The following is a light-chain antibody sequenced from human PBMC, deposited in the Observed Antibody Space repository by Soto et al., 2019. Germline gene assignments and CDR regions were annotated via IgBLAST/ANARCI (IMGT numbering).Light chain of an antibody. J-gene: IGKJ1*01. V-gene: IGKV3-20*01. CDR1: QSVSSSY. CDR3: QQYGSSHSIT. Sequence: EILFTQSPGTLSLSPGERATLSCRASQSVSSSYLAWYQQKPGQATSLLIYGASSRATGIPDRFSGSGAGTEFTLTISRLEPEDFAVYYCQQYGSSHSITFGQGTKVDIK. CDR2: GAS.